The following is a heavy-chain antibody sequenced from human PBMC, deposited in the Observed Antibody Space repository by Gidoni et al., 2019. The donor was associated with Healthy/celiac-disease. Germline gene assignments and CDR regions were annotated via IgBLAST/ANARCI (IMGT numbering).Heavy chain of an antibody. CDR1: GFTFGDYA. CDR3: TRGLDDFWSGYSYWFDP. J-gene: IGHJ5*02. CDR2: IRSKAYGGTT. V-gene: IGHV3-49*03. D-gene: IGHD3-3*01. Sequence: EVQLVESGGGLVQPGRSLRLSCTASGFTFGDYAMSWFRQAPGKGLEWVGFIRSKAYGGTTEYAASVKGRFTISRDDSKSIAYLQMNSLKTEDTAVYYCTRGLDDFWSGYSYWFDPWGQGTLVTVSS.